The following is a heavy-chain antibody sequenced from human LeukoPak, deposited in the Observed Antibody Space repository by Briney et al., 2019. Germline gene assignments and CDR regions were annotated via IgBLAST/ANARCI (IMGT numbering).Heavy chain of an antibody. CDR3: ARAIVITYYYYYMDV. D-gene: IGHD3-22*01. Sequence: GGSLRLSCAASGFTFSSYSMNWVRQAPGKGLEWVANIKQDGSEKYYVDSVKGRFTISRDNAKNSLYLQMNSLRAEDTAVYYCARAIVITYYYYYMDVWGKGTTVTVSS. V-gene: IGHV3-7*01. J-gene: IGHJ6*03. CDR1: GFTFSSYS. CDR2: IKQDGSEK.